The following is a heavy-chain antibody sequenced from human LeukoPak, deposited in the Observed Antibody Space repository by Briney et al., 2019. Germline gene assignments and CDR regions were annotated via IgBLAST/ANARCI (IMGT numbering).Heavy chain of an antibody. CDR2: IYYSGST. J-gene: IGHJ3*02. D-gene: IGHD3-22*01. V-gene: IGHV4-39*01. Sequence: PSETLSLTCTVSSGSISGSSYFWGWIRQPPGKGLEWIGSIYYSGSTYYNPSLKSRVTISVDTSKNQFSLKLSSVTAADTAVYYCARHYYYSRAFDIWGQGTMVTVSS. CDR3: ARHYYYSRAFDI. CDR1: SGSISGSSYF.